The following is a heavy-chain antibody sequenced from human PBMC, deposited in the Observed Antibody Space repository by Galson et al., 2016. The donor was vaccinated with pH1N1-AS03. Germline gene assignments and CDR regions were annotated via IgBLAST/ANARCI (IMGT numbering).Heavy chain of an antibody. CDR2: ISNSGTTV. CDR1: GFTFSNYE. CDR3: ARDILTGNYYGMDV. J-gene: IGHJ6*02. V-gene: IGHV3-48*03. D-gene: IGHD2-21*01. Sequence: SLRLSCAASGFTFSNYEMNWVRQAPGKGLEWVSYISNSGTTVHYADSVKGRFTISRDNAKNSLSLQTNTLRAEDTAVYYWARDILTGNYYGMDVWGQGTTVTVS.